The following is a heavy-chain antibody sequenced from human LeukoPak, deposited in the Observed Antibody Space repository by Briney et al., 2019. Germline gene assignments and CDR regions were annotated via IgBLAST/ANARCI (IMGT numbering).Heavy chain of an antibody. J-gene: IGHJ4*02. Sequence: GGSLRLSCATSGFTFSSYSMNWVRQAPGKGLEWVSYISSSSSTIYYADSVKGRFTISRDNAKNSQYLQMNSLRAEDTAVYYCARGVRAVTTNYFDYWGQGTLVTVSS. V-gene: IGHV3-48*01. CDR3: ARGVRAVTTNYFDY. CDR1: GFTFSSYS. D-gene: IGHD4-11*01. CDR2: ISSSSSTI.